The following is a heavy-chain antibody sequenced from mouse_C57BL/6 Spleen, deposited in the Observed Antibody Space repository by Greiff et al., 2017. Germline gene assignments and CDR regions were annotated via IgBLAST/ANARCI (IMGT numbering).Heavy chain of an antibody. Sequence: QVQLKESGAELVRPGTSVKVSCKASGYAFTNYLIEWVKQRPGQGLEWIGVINPGSGGTNYNEKFKGKATLTADKSSSTAYMQLSSLASEDSAVYFCARWGNWDVLYYAMDYWGQGTSVTVSS. CDR2: INPGSGGT. V-gene: IGHV1-54*01. CDR1: GYAFTNYL. D-gene: IGHD4-1*02. CDR3: ARWGNWDVLYYAMDY. J-gene: IGHJ4*01.